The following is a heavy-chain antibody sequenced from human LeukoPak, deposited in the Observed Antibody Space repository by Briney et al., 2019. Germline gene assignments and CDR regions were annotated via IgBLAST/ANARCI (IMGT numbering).Heavy chain of an antibody. D-gene: IGHD4-17*01. Sequence: PGGSLRLSCAASGFTSSSYGMNWVRQAPGKGLEWVSSISSSGSYIYYADSVKGRFTISRDNAKNSLYLQMNSLRAEDTAVYYCARSRATVTTHFDYWGHGTLVTVSS. CDR1: GFTSSSYG. V-gene: IGHV3-21*01. CDR2: ISSSGSYI. J-gene: IGHJ4*01. CDR3: ARSRATVTTHFDY.